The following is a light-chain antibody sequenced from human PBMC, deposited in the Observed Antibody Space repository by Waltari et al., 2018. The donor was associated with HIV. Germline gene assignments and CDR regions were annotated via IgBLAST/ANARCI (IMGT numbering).Light chain of an antibody. CDR2: DVS. CDR3: CSFAGTYTI. Sequence: QSALTQPRSVSGSPGQSVPISCTGTYSAVGDYNYVSWYPQHPGKAPKLMIYDVSQRPSGVPDRFSGSKSGNTASLTISGPQADDDADYYCCSFAGTYTIFGGGTKLTVL. CDR1: YSAVGDYNY. V-gene: IGLV2-11*01. J-gene: IGLJ2*01.